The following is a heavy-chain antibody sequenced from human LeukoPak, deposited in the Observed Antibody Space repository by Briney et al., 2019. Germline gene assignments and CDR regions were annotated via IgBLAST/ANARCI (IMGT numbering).Heavy chain of an antibody. CDR2: IIPILDVA. CDR1: GGTFHTYA. CDR3: ARFPVRGYTYGSVIHHMDV. J-gene: IGHJ6*02. Sequence: VQVSCNASGGTFHTYAITWVRQAPGQGLEWMGRIIPILDVADYAQQFQGRVTISADRSTSTVYMDLSSLRSEDTATYYCARFPVRGYTYGSVIHHMDVWGQGTTVTVSS. D-gene: IGHD5-18*01. V-gene: IGHV1-69*04.